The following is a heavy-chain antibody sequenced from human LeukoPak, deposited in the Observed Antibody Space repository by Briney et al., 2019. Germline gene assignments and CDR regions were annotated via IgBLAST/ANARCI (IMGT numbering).Heavy chain of an antibody. J-gene: IGHJ4*02. V-gene: IGHV3-9*01. D-gene: IGHD6-13*01. CDR3: AKDRRVKYSSSWYYFDY. Sequence: GGSLRLSCVASGFIFNACAMHWVRQAPGKGLEWVSGINWNGDSVGYADSVKGRFIISRDNAKNSVYLQMNSLRAEDTALYYCAKDRRVKYSSSWYYFDYWGQGTLVTVSS. CDR1: GFIFNACA. CDR2: INWNGDSV.